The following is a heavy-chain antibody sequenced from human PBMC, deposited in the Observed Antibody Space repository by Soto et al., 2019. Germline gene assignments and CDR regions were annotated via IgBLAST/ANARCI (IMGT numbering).Heavy chain of an antibody. CDR3: ARHRPHPIAARPRVDYYYYMDV. V-gene: IGHV4-59*08. Sequence: SETLSLTCTVSGGSISSYYWSWIRQPPGKGLEWIGYIYYSGSTNYNPSLKSRVTISVDTSKNQFSLKLSSVTAADTAVYYCARHRPHPIAARPRVDYYYYMDVWGKGTTVTVSS. CDR2: IYYSGST. J-gene: IGHJ6*03. CDR1: GGSISSYY. D-gene: IGHD6-6*01.